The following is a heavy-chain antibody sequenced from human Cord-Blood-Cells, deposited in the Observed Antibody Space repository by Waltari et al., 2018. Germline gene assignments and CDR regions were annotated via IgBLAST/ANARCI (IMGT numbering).Heavy chain of an antibody. CDR1: GYTFTSYD. J-gene: IGHJ6*02. D-gene: IGHD3-22*01. CDR3: AGVADDSSGYYGPQYGMDV. V-gene: IGHV1-8*01. CDR2: RNPNSGNT. Sequence: QVQLVQSGAEVKKPGASLKVSCKASGYTFTSYDINWVRQATGQGLEWMGWRNPNSGNTGDAQKFQGRVTMTRNTSISTAYMELSSLRSEDTAVYYCAGVADDSSGYYGPQYGMDVWGQGTTVTVSS.